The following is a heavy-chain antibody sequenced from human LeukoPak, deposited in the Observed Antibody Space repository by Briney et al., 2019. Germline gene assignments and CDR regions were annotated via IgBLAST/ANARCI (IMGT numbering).Heavy chain of an antibody. J-gene: IGHJ4*02. CDR3: ARGGYCSSTSCYKQQLADY. Sequence: SETLSLTCAVYGGSFSGYYWSWIRQPPGKGLEWMWEINHSGSTNYNPSLKSRVTISVDTSKNQFSLKLSSVTAADTAVYYCARGGYCSSTSCYKQQLADYWGQGTLVTVSS. CDR1: GGSFSGYY. V-gene: IGHV4-34*01. D-gene: IGHD2-2*02. CDR2: INHSGST.